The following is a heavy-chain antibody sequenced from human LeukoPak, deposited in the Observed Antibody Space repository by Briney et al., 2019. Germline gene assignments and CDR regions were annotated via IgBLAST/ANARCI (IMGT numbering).Heavy chain of an antibody. J-gene: IGHJ3*02. D-gene: IGHD2-2*01. V-gene: IGHV3-23*01. CDR2: ISGSGGST. Sequence: GGSLRLSCAASGFTFSSYAMSWVRQAPGKGLEWVSAISGSGGSTYYADSVKGRFTISRDNSKNTLYLQMNSLRAEDTAVYYCAKGEYCSSTSCLPYDAFDIWGQGTMVTVSS. CDR3: AKGEYCSSTSCLPYDAFDI. CDR1: GFTFSSYA.